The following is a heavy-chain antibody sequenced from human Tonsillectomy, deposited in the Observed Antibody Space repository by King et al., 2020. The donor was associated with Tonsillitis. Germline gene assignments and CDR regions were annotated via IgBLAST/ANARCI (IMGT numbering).Heavy chain of an antibody. CDR1: GFTFSNAW. Sequence: VQLVESGGGLVKPGGSLRLSCAVSGFTFSNAWMNWCRQAPGEGAEWGGRIENKTDGWTTDYGAPVKGRFTIPRDDSKNTLYLQMHSLKTEDTAVYYCTTVQVTIFGVVMLVDYWGQGTLVTVSS. CDR3: TTVQVTIFGVVMLVDY. D-gene: IGHD3-3*01. V-gene: IGHV3-15*07. J-gene: IGHJ4*02. CDR2: IENKTDGWTT.